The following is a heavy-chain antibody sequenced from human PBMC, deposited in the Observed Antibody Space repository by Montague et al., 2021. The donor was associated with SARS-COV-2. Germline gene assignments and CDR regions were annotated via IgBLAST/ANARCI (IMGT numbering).Heavy chain of an antibody. CDR1: GGSISSYY. J-gene: IGHJ6*03. CDR3: ARDHCSSTSCYIAYYYYMGV. CDR2: IYPSGTT. V-gene: IGHV4-4*07. D-gene: IGHD2-2*02. Sequence: SETLSLTCSVSGGSISSYYWSWIRQPAGKGLEWIGRIYPSGTTKXNPSLRSRVTMSVDTSKNQLSLKLRSVTAADTAVYYCARDHCSSTSCYIAYYYYMGVWGKGTTVTVSS.